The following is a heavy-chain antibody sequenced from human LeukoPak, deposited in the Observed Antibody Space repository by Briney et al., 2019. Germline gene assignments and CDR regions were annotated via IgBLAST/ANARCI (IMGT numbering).Heavy chain of an antibody. CDR3: ARGERSAMLDY. J-gene: IGHJ4*02. V-gene: IGHV3-21*01. CDR2: ISSSSSYI. CDR1: GFTCSNYP. Sequence: PGGSLGPFCAVSGFTCSNYPLNWVRQAPGKGLEWVSSISSSSSYIYYADSVKGRFTISRDDAKNSLYLQMSSLRAEDTAVYYCARGERSAMLDYWGQGTLIMVSA. D-gene: IGHD2-2*01.